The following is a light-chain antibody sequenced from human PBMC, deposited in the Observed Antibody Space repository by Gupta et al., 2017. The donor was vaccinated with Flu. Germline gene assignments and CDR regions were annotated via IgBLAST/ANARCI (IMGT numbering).Light chain of an antibody. V-gene: IGLV2-11*01. Sequence: QSALTQPRSVSGSPGQSVTISCTGTSSDVGGYNYVSWYQQHPGKAPKLMIYDVSKRPSGVPDRFSGSKSGNTGSLTISGLQAEDEADYYCCSYAGTVVFGGGNKLTVL. CDR2: DVS. J-gene: IGLJ2*01. CDR1: SSDVGGYNY. CDR3: CSYAGTVV.